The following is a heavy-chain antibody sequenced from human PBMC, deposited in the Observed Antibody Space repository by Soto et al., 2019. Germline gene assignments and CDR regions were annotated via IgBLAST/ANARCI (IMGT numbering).Heavy chain of an antibody. Sequence: SETLLTCAVNGGSFSGYIWTWIRQTPGRGLQWIGQINHSGSAIYNPSLKNRVTISTMSNKLVSLEMSSVTAADTAVYYCAKHRDCYGNTCYSGEFDPWGQGTLVTVSS. J-gene: IGHJ5*02. CDR1: GGSFSGYI. D-gene: IGHD2-15*01. CDR2: INHSGSA. CDR3: AKHRDCYGNTCYSGEFDP. V-gene: IGHV4-34*01.